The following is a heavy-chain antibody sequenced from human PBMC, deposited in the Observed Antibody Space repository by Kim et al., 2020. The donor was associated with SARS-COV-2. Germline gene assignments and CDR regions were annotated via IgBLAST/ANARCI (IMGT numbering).Heavy chain of an antibody. CDR2: ISYDGSII. CDR3: ARKSDGSFDP. D-gene: IGHD1-26*01. Sequence: GGSLRLSCVASGFSFTNYGMHWVRQAPGKGLEWVTLISYDGSIIYYADSVKGRFTISRDNSKNTLYLQMNSLTTEDTGVYYCARKSDGSFDPWGQGTLVT. J-gene: IGHJ5*02. V-gene: IGHV3-30*03. CDR1: GFSFTNYG.